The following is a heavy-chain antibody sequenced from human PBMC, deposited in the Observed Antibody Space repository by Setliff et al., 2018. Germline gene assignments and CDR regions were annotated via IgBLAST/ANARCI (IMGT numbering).Heavy chain of an antibody. Sequence: ASVKVSCKASGYTFTSYYMHWVRQAPGQGLEWMGIINPSGGSTSYAQKFQGRVTMTRDTSTSTAYMELSSLRSEDTAVYYCAREPFTRVTSIVVVPAAAPYWGQGTLVTVSS. D-gene: IGHD2-2*01. V-gene: IGHV1-46*01. J-gene: IGHJ4*02. CDR3: AREPFTRVTSIVVVPAAAPY. CDR1: GYTFTSYY. CDR2: INPSGGST.